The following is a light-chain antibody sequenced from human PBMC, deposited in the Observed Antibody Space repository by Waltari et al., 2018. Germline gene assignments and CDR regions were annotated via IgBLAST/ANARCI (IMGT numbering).Light chain of an antibody. Sequence: DIVMTQSPDSLAVSLGERATNNCKSSQTVLYSSDNNNYLAWYQQKLGQPPKLLIYWASTRASGVPARFSGSGSGTDFTLTISSLQAEDVAVYYCQQYYDTPRTFGQGTRVEIK. CDR3: QQYYDTPRT. V-gene: IGKV4-1*01. J-gene: IGKJ1*01. CDR2: WAS. CDR1: QTVLYSSDNNNY.